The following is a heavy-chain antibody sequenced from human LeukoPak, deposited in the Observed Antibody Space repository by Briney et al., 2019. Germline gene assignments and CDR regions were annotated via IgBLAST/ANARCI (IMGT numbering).Heavy chain of an antibody. Sequence: SETLSLTCTVSGGSISSYYWSWIRQPPGKGLEWIGYIYYSGNTDYNPSLKSRITLSVDTSKNQFSLKLSSVTAADTAVYYCAGSHLNSSFFYWGQGTLATVSS. J-gene: IGHJ4*02. CDR3: AGSHLNSSFFY. CDR1: GGSISSYY. D-gene: IGHD6-13*01. CDR2: IYYSGNT. V-gene: IGHV4-59*01.